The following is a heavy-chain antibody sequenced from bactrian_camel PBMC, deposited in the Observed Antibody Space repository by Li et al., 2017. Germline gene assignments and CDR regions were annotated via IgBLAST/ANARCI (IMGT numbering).Heavy chain of an antibody. CDR2: ISSGGAKT. CDR1: GFTFGGYA. Sequence: QLVESGGGLVQPGGSLRLSCVGSGFTFGGYAVSWVRQAPGKGLEWVSEISSGGAKTHYADSVKGRFTISKDNAKNTLYLQMNSLKPEDTAVYYCVRSGPGAVIATAGGFGYWGQGTQVTVS. J-gene: IGHJ6*01. D-gene: IGHD4*01. V-gene: IGHV3S31*01. CDR3: VRSGPGAVIATAGGFGY.